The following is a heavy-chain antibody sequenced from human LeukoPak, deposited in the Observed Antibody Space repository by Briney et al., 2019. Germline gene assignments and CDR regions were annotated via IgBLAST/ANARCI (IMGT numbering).Heavy chain of an antibody. CDR2: ISSSGSTI. CDR3: AREPDYSSGWYMGDAFDI. CDR1: GFTFSSYE. J-gene: IGHJ3*02. V-gene: IGHV3-48*03. Sequence: PGGSLRLSCAASGFTFSSYEMNWVRQAPRKGLERVSYISSSGSTIYYADSVRGRFTIYRDNAKNSLSLQMNSLRAEDTAVYYCAREPDYSSGWYMGDAFDIWGQGTMVTVSS. D-gene: IGHD6-19*01.